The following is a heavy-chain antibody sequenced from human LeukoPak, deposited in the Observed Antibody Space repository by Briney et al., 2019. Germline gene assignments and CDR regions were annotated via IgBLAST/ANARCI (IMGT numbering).Heavy chain of an antibody. CDR2: IYYSGST. D-gene: IGHD6-13*01. V-gene: IGHV4-39*07. CDR1: GGSISSSSYY. CDR3: ARVAAAEPFRTLNWFDP. Sequence: PSETLSLTCTVSGGSISSSSYYWGWIRQPPGKGLEWIGSIYYSGSTYYNPSLKSRVTISVDTSKNQFSLKLSSVTAADTAVYYCARVAAAEPFRTLNWFDPWGQGTLVAVSS. J-gene: IGHJ5*02.